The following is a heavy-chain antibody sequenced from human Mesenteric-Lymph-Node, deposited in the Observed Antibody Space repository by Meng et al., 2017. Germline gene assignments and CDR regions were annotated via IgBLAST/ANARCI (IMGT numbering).Heavy chain of an antibody. CDR3: ARLLELCGKDDY. V-gene: IGHV1-18*01. D-gene: IGHD2-15*01. Sequence: VQLVQSGAEVTKPAAALKVSRKASGHTFIRYGIIWVRQAPGQGLELRGWISVHNGNKNYAQKCRGRVTMSTDASTSTSCMQRRRLRSAVTAADSSARLLELCGKDDYWGPGTLVTVSS. CDR2: ISVHNGNK. J-gene: IGHJ4*02. CDR1: GHTFIRYG.